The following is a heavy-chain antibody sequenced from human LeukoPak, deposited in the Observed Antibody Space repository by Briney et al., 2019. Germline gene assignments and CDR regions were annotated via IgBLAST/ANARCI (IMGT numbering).Heavy chain of an antibody. V-gene: IGHV1-8*01. CDR1: GYTFTSYD. J-gene: IGHJ4*02. Sequence: ASVEVSCKASGYTFTSYDINWVRQATGQGLEWMGWMNPNSGNTGYAQKFQGRVTMTRNTSISTAYMELSSLRSEDTAVYYCARNPFGIAAAGPYHDYWGQGTLVTVSS. CDR2: MNPNSGNT. D-gene: IGHD6-13*01. CDR3: ARNPFGIAAAGPYHDY.